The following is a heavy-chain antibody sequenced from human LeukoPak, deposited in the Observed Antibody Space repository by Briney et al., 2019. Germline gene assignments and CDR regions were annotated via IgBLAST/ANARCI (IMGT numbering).Heavy chain of an antibody. CDR1: GFTFDDYT. CDR2: ISWDGGST. CDR3: AKGDQRWLQFSTFFDY. Sequence: PGGPLRLSCAASGFTFDDYTMHWVRQAPGKGLEWVSLISWDGGSTYYADSVKGRFTISRDNSKNSLYLQMNSLRTEDTALYYCAKGDQRWLQFSTFFDYWGQGTLVTVSS. V-gene: IGHV3-43*01. J-gene: IGHJ4*02. D-gene: IGHD5-24*01.